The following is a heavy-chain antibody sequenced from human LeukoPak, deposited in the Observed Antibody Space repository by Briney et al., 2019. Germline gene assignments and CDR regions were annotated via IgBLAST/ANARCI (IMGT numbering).Heavy chain of an antibody. V-gene: IGHV3-21*01. CDR2: ISSSSSYI. J-gene: IGHJ3*02. D-gene: IGHD3-22*01. CDR3: ARERLPSAYYYDSSGYVAFDI. CDR1: GFTFSSYS. Sequence: GGSLRLSCAASGFTFSSYSMNWVRQAPGKGLEWVSSISSSSSYIYYADSVKGRFAISRDNAKNSLYLQMNSLRAEDTAVYFCARERLPSAYYYDSSGYVAFDIWGQGTMVTVSS.